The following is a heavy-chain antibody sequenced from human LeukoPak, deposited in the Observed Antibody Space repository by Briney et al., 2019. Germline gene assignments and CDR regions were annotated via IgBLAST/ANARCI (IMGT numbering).Heavy chain of an antibody. D-gene: IGHD1-26*01. J-gene: IGHJ4*02. CDR3: ARKREGPTTGIDS. CDR2: IYSNGRS. Sequence: SETLSLTCTVSGASISSTNSYWGWIRQSPRTGLEWIGNIYSNGRSYYNPSLKSRVTISIDTSDKQFSLKLTSVTAADTAVYYCARKREGPTTGIDSWGQGALVTVSS. V-gene: IGHV4-39*07. CDR1: GASISSTNSY.